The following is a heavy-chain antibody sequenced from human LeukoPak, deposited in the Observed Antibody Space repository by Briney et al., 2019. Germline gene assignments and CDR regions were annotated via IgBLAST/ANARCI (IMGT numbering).Heavy chain of an antibody. CDR2: INPDSGDT. V-gene: IGHV1-2*02. CDR3: ARDGNFDI. D-gene: IGHD4-23*01. CDR1: GYTFTDYY. Sequence: ASVKVSCKASGYTFTDYYIHWVRQAPGQGLEWVGWINPDSGDTNSAQKFQGRVTMTRDTSISTVYMEVTGLRSDDTAVYYCARDGNFDIWGQGTMVTIS. J-gene: IGHJ3*02.